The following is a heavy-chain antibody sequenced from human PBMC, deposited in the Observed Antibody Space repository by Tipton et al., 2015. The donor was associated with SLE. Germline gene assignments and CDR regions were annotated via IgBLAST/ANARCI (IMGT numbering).Heavy chain of an antibody. D-gene: IGHD2-21*02. CDR3: ARATTALAPFDY. CDR1: GGSLSSSSYY. CDR2: IYYSGNT. J-gene: IGHJ4*02. Sequence: TLSLTCSVSGGSLSSSSYYWGWIRQLPGKGLEWIGNIYYSGNTYYNPSLRSRITISIDTSKNQFSLKLTSVTAADTALYYCARATTALAPFDYWGQGTLATVSS. V-gene: IGHV4-31*03.